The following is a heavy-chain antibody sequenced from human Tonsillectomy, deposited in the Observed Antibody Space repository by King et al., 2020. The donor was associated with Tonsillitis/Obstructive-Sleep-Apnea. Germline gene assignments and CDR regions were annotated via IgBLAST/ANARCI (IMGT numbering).Heavy chain of an antibody. V-gene: IGHV1-2*04. Sequence: QLVQSGAEVKKPGASVKVSCKASGYTFTGYYMHWVRQAPGQGLEWMGLINPNSGGTNYAQKFQGWVTMTRATSISTAYMELGRLRSDDTAVYYCARGGSTIFGVVITNWFDPWGQGTLVTVSS. CDR2: INPNSGGT. CDR3: ARGGSTIFGVVITNWFDP. D-gene: IGHD3-3*01. CDR1: GYTFTGYY. J-gene: IGHJ5*02.